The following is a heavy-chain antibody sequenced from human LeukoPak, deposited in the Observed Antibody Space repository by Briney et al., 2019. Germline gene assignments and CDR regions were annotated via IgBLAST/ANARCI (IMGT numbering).Heavy chain of an antibody. CDR3: ARGRPRYYYDSSGDFDY. Sequence: PGGSLRLSCAASGFTFSSYAMSWVRQVPGKGLEWVSTISGGGTSTYYADSVKGRFTISRDNSKNTLYLQMNSLRAEDPAVYYCARGRPRYYYDSSGDFDYWGQGTLVTASS. V-gene: IGHV3-23*01. CDR2: ISGGGTST. CDR1: GFTFSSYA. D-gene: IGHD3-22*01. J-gene: IGHJ4*02.